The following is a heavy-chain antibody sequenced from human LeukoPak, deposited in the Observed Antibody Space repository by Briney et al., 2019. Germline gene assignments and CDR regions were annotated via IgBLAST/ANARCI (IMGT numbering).Heavy chain of an antibody. CDR1: GFTVSSTY. Sequence: PGGSLRLSCAASGFTVSSTYMSWVRQAPGKGLEWVSVIYPGGDTYHADSVKGRFTIYRDNFKATLYLQMNSLRAEDTAVYYCAISPNPYYFDLWGRGTLVTVSS. CDR2: IYPGGDT. CDR3: AISPNPYYFDL. V-gene: IGHV3-53*01. J-gene: IGHJ4*02.